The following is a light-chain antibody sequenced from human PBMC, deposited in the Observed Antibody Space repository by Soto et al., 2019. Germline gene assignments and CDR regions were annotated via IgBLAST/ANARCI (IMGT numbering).Light chain of an antibody. V-gene: IGKV1-9*01. CDR1: PAISSY. J-gene: IGKJ1*01. Sequence: IQLTQSPSSLSASVGDRVTITCRASPAISSYLTWYQQKPRQAPKLLIYAASSLQRGVPSRFSGSRSATDFALSIRSLQPEDFASYSCQQLNSYPPTFGQGTKVDIK. CDR3: QQLNSYPPT. CDR2: AAS.